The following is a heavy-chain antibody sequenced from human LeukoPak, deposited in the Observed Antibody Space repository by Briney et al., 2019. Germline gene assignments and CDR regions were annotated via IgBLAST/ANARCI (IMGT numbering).Heavy chain of an antibody. Sequence: SVKVSCKASGFTFTSSAVQWVRQARGQRLEWIGWIVVGSGNTNYAQKFQERVTITRDMSTSTAYMELSSLRSEDTAVYYCAADLSSSWYAHFDYWGQGTLVTVSS. CDR2: IVVGSGNT. D-gene: IGHD6-13*01. J-gene: IGHJ4*02. V-gene: IGHV1-58*01. CDR3: AADLSSSWYAHFDY. CDR1: GFTFTSSA.